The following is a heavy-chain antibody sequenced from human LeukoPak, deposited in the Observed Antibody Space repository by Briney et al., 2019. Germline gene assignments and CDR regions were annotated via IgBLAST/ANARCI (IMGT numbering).Heavy chain of an antibody. CDR3: ARAYYYDSSGYYYDGDY. CDR2: ISAYNGNT. Sequence: ASVKVSCKASGYTLTSYGISWVRQAPGQGLEWMGWISAYNGNTNYAQKLQGRVTMTTDTSTSTAYMELRSLRSDDTAVYYCARAYYYDSSGYYYDGDYWGQGTLVTVSS. V-gene: IGHV1-18*01. D-gene: IGHD3-22*01. J-gene: IGHJ4*02. CDR1: GYTLTSYG.